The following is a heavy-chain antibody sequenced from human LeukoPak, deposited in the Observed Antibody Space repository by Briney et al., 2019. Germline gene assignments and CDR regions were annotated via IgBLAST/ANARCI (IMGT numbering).Heavy chain of an antibody. CDR1: GFTFSSYW. D-gene: IGHD1-26*01. Sequence: GGSLRLSRAASGFTFSSYWMHWVRQAPGKGLVWVSRINSDGSTTSYADSVKGRFTISRDNAKNTLYLQMNSLRAEDTAVYYCTRRGATRVAFDIWGQGTMVTVSS. CDR3: TRRGATRVAFDI. V-gene: IGHV3-74*01. J-gene: IGHJ3*02. CDR2: INSDGSTT.